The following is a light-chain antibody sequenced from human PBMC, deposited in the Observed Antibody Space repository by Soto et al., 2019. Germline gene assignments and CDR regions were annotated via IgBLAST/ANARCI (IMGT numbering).Light chain of an antibody. J-gene: IGKJ5*01. Sequence: EREMTQSPATLSVSLGERDTLSCRAGQTVGSDLAWYQQKPGQPPSLLISGASARAPGVPARFSGSGSETEFTLAISSLQSEDFAVYYCQQYNKWPITFGPGTRLEIK. CDR1: QTVGSD. CDR3: QQYNKWPIT. V-gene: IGKV3-15*01. CDR2: GAS.